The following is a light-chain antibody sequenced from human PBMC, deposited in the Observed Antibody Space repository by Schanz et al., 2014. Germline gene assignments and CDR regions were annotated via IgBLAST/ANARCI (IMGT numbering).Light chain of an antibody. CDR2: GAY. CDR1: QGVRTN. Sequence: EIVMTQSPATLSVSPGERVTLSCRASQGVRTNLAWYQQRFGQPPRLLMYGAYSRASGIASRFSGSGSGTEFTLTITSLQSEDFAVYYCQQYNDWLGTFGHGTKVEIK. J-gene: IGKJ1*01. CDR3: QQYNDWLGT. V-gene: IGKV3-15*01.